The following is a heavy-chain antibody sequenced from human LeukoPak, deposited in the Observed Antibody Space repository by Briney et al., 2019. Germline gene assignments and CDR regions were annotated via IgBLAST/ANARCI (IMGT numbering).Heavy chain of an antibody. D-gene: IGHD2-8*02. V-gene: IGHV4-61*02. CDR1: GGSISSGSYY. J-gene: IGHJ4*02. CDR3: ARGYWFYFDY. Sequence: SSETLSLTCTVSGGSISSGSYYWSWIRQPAGKGLEWIGRIYISGSTSYNPSLKSRVTISADTSKNQFSLKLSSVTAADTAVYYCARGYWFYFDYWGQGTLVTVSS. CDR2: IYISGST.